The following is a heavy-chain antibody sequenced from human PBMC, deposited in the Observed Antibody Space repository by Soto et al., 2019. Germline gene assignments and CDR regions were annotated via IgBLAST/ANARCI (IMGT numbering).Heavy chain of an antibody. CDR1: GFTFSSYA. CDR2: ISGSGGST. V-gene: IGHV3-23*01. D-gene: IGHD6-13*01. Sequence: EVQLLESGGGLVQPGGSLRLSCAASGFTFSSYAMSWVRQAPGKGLEWVSAISGSGGSTYYADSVKGRFTFSRDNSKTTLSLQMDSLRAGDTAVYYCARRTSSWSFDYWGEGTLVTVSS. J-gene: IGHJ4*02. CDR3: ARRTSSWSFDY.